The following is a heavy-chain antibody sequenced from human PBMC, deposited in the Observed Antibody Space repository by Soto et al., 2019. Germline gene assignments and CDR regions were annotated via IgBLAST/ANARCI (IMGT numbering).Heavy chain of an antibody. CDR3: ATDEYFGSEIYFYYYGMDV. Sequence: QVQLQESGPGLVKPSQTLSLTCTVSGGSISIGGYFWSWIRQYPGKGLEWIGHIYYNGSTYYNPSLKSRVTISIDTSKNQFSLRLTFVTAADTAVYYCATDEYFGSEIYFYYYGMDVWGQGTTVTVSS. CDR2: IYYNGST. J-gene: IGHJ6*02. CDR1: GGSISIGGYF. D-gene: IGHD3-10*01. V-gene: IGHV4-31*03.